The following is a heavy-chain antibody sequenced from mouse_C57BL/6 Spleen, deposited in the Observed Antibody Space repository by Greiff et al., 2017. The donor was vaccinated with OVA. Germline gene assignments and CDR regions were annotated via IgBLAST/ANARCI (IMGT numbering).Heavy chain of an antibody. J-gene: IGHJ4*01. D-gene: IGHD3-2*02. CDR1: GYTFTSYW. CDR3: ARLVDSSGYVRAMDY. Sequence: VQLQQSGAELVKPGASVKLSCKASGYTFTSYWMHWVKQRPGQGLEWIGYINPSSGYTKYNQKFKDKATLTADKSSSTAYMQLSSLTYEDSAVYYSARLVDSSGYVRAMDYWGQGTSVTVSS. V-gene: IGHV1-7*01. CDR2: INPSSGYT.